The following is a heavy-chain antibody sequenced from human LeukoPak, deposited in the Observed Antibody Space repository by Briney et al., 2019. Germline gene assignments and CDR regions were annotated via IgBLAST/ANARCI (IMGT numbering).Heavy chain of an antibody. CDR2: INHSGST. CDR1: GGSFSGYY. D-gene: IGHD1-26*01. V-gene: IGHV4-34*01. J-gene: IGHJ4*02. CDR3: ARGGGSYASMAFDY. Sequence: SSETLSLTCAVYGGSFSGYYWSWIRQPPGKGLEWIGEINHSGSTDYNPSLKSRVTISADTSKNQFSLKLSSVTAADTAVYYCARGGGSYASMAFDYWGQGTLVTVSS.